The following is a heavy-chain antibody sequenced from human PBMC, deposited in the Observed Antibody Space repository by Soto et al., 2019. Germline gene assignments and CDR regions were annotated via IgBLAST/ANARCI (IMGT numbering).Heavy chain of an antibody. CDR3: ARIGNADSCHSGTWFDP. CDR2: IFSSDKK. CDR1: GFSLTNGKMG. Sequence: QVTLKESGPVLVQPTETLTLTCTVSGFSLTNGKMGVSWIRQPPGKALEWLAQIFSSDKKAYSTSLKSRLSISKDTPKNQVVLTPTNTDPVDTGTYYCARIGNADSCHSGTWFDPWGQGTLVTVSS. V-gene: IGHV2-26*01. J-gene: IGHJ5*02. D-gene: IGHD3-10*01.